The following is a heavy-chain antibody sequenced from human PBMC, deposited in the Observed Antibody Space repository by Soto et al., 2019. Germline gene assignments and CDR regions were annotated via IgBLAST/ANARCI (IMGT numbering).Heavy chain of an antibody. Sequence: SQTLSLTCAISGDSVSSNSAAWNWIRQSPSRGLEWLGRTYYRSKWYNDYAVSVKSRITINPDTSKNQFSLQLNSVTPEDTAVYYCARDPGSFGYLDDSSGYYYYYYGMDVWGQGTLVTVSS. CDR3: ARDPGSFGYLDDSSGYYYYYYGMDV. V-gene: IGHV6-1*01. CDR1: GDSVSSNSAA. J-gene: IGHJ6*02. CDR2: TYYRSKWYN. D-gene: IGHD3-22*01.